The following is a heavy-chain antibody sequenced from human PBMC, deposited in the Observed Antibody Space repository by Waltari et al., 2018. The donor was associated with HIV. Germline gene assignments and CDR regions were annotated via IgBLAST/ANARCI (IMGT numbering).Heavy chain of an antibody. CDR1: GPSTSSRRYY. J-gene: IGHJ5*01. Sequence: QLLLQESGPGLVRPSETLSLTCTVTGPSTSSRRYYWGWVRQPPGKGLEWIVSTMYSGSTYNNPSLKSRVAISVDTSRNQFSLNLTSVTAADTALYYCARHDGTSYYFGSDMNPRPFSFWFASWGQGILVTVSS. V-gene: IGHV4-39*01. CDR2: TMYSGST. D-gene: IGHD3-10*01. CDR3: ARHDGTSYYFGSDMNPRPFSFWFAS.